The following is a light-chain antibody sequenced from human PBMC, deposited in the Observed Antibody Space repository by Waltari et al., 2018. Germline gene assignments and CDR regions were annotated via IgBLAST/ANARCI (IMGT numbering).Light chain of an antibody. CDR2: GAS. CDR3: QRYKDWPPTWT. V-gene: IGKV3-15*01. CDR1: QSVFNN. J-gene: IGKJ1*01. Sequence: EIVMTQSPATLSVSPGERATLSCWASQSVFNNLAWYQQKPGQAPRLLVHGASTRATGIPARFSGSGCGTEFALTISSLQSEDSGHYSCQRYKDWPPTWTLGQGTKVEI.